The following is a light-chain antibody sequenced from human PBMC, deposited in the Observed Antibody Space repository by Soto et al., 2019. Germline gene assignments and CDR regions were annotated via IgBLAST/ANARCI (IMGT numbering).Light chain of an antibody. CDR3: QHYNNWPPWT. CDR1: QSVSSN. V-gene: IGKV3-15*01. CDR2: GAS. J-gene: IGKJ1*01. Sequence: DIVMTQSPATLSVSPGERANISCRASQSVSSNLAWYQQKPGQAPRLLIYGASTRATGVPARFSGSGSGTEFTLTISSLQSEDVAIYYCQHYNNWPPWTFGQGTKVEIK.